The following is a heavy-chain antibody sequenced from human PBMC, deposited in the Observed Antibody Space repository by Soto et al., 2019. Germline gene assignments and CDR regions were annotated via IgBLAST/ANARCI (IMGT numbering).Heavy chain of an antibody. CDR2: IYYSGST. Sequence: PSETLSLTCTVSGGSISSGGYYWSWIRQPPGKGLEWIGYIYYSGSTNYNPSLKSRVTISVDTSKNQFSLKLSSVTAADTAVYYCARDRGSIAAAGKYYYYYYGMDVWGQGTTVTVSS. CDR3: ARDRGSIAAAGKYYYYYYGMDV. CDR1: GGSISSGGYY. V-gene: IGHV4-61*08. J-gene: IGHJ6*02. D-gene: IGHD6-13*01.